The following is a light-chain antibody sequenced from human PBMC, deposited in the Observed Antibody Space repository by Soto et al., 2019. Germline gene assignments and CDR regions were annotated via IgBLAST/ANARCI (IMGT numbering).Light chain of an antibody. CDR3: QQYVNLPYT. Sequence: DIQMTQSPTSLAASVGDIVTITCQASQDLTNFLNWYQQKPGEATKLLIYDTTTLEEGVPSRFSGGGSGTDFTFPINGLQPADDAIYSCQQYVNLPYTFGQGTKMEIK. CDR2: DTT. J-gene: IGKJ2*01. V-gene: IGKV1-33*01. CDR1: QDLTNF.